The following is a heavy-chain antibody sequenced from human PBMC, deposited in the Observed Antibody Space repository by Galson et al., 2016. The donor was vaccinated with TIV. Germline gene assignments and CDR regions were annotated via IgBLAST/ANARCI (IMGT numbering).Heavy chain of an antibody. CDR1: GDTFSTYA. CDR3: AKDRNTAMDTYHYYDGMDV. J-gene: IGHJ6*02. CDR2: FIPLFGTA. D-gene: IGHD5-18*01. Sequence: SVKVSCKASGDTFSTYAFNWVRQAPGQGLEWVGGFIPLFGTANYAQKFQGRVTITADESTSTLYMEVSSLRSEDTAVYYCAKDRNTAMDTYHYYDGMDVWGQGTTVIVSS. V-gene: IGHV1-69*13.